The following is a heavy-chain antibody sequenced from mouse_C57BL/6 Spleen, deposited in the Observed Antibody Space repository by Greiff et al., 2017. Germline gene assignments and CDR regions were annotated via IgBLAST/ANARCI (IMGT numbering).Heavy chain of an antibody. CDR1: GFNIKDYY. CDR2: IDPEDGDT. CDR3: TRYYGSSYGFAY. J-gene: IGHJ3*01. D-gene: IGHD1-1*01. V-gene: IGHV14-1*01. Sequence: VQLQQSGAELVRPGASVKLSCTASGFNIKDYYMHWVKQRPEQGLEWIGRIDPEDGDTEYAPKFQGKATMIADTSSNTAYLQLSSLTSEDTAVYYCTRYYGSSYGFAYWGQGTLVTVAA.